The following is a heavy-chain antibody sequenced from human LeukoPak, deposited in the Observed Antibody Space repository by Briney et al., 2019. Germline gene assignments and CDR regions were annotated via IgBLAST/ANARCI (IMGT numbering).Heavy chain of an antibody. D-gene: IGHD2-2*01. CDR1: RYTFTGYY. CDR3: IFVVVAYGMDV. V-gene: IGHV1-2*02. CDR2: INPNSGGT. J-gene: IGHJ6*02. Sequence: ASVTVSCKASRYTFTGYYMHGVRQAPGQGLEGMGWINPNSGGTNYAQKFQGRVTMTRDTSISTAYMELSRLRSDDTAVYYCIFVVVAYGMDVWGQGTTVTVSS.